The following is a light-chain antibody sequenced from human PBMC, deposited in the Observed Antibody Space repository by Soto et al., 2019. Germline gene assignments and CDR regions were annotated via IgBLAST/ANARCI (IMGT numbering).Light chain of an antibody. J-gene: IGKJ5*01. CDR2: GAS. V-gene: IGKV3-15*01. CDR1: QSVSSN. CDR3: QQRSDWPPIT. Sequence: IVMTQSPATLSVSPGERATLPCRASQSVSSNLAWYQQKPGQAPRLLIYGASTRATGIPARFSGSGSGTDFTLTISSVEPEDFGVYYCQQRSDWPPITVGQGTRLDIK.